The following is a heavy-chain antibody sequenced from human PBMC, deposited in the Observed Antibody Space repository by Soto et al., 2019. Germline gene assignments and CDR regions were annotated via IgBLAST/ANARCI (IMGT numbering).Heavy chain of an antibody. CDR1: GGSFSGYY. CDR2: INHSGST. CDR3: ARARYQFKKQYYFDY. Sequence: SETLSLTCAVYGGSFSGYYWSWIRQPPGKGLEWIGEINHSGSTNYNPSLKSRVTISVDTSKNQFSLKLSSVTAADTAVYYCARARYQFKKQYYFDYWGQGTLVTVSS. D-gene: IGHD1-26*01. J-gene: IGHJ4*02. V-gene: IGHV4-34*01.